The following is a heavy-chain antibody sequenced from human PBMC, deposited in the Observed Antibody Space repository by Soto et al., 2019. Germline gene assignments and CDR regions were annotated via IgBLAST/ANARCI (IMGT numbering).Heavy chain of an antibody. D-gene: IGHD6-13*01. CDR3: ARLSSSWYFDY. V-gene: IGHV3-23*01. Sequence: EVQLLESGGGLVQPGGSLRLSCAASGFTFSSYAMNWVRQAPGKGLEWVSVISGSGDSTDYADSVKGRFTISRDNSKNTLYMEMNSLLAEDTAVYYCARLSSSWYFDYWGQGTLVPVSS. CDR2: ISGSGDST. J-gene: IGHJ4*02. CDR1: GFTFSSYA.